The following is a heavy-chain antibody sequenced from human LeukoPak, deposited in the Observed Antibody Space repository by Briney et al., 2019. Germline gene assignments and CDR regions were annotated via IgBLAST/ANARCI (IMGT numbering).Heavy chain of an antibody. CDR1: GGTFSSYA. D-gene: IGHD4-17*01. V-gene: IGHV1-69*04. CDR3: ARVGYGDHAGY. CDR2: IIPILGIA. Sequence: ASVKVSCKASGGTFSSYAISWVRQAPGQGLECMGRIIPILGIANYAQKFQGRVTITADKSTSTAYVELSSLRSEDTAVYYCARVGYGDHAGYWGQGTLVTVSS. J-gene: IGHJ4*02.